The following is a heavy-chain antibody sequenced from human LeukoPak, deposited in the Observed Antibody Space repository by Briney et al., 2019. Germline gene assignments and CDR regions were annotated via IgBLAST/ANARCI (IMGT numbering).Heavy chain of an antibody. CDR1: GFTFSSHS. Sequence: AGGSLRLSCAASGFTFSSHSMNWVRLAPGKGLEWVSVISGSGSSTYYAASVKGRFTISRDNSKNILYLQMKSLRVEDTAIYYCAKAGSTAWTAVDFWGQGTLVTVSS. V-gene: IGHV3-23*01. D-gene: IGHD2-2*01. CDR2: ISGSGSST. J-gene: IGHJ4*02. CDR3: AKAGSTAWTAVDF.